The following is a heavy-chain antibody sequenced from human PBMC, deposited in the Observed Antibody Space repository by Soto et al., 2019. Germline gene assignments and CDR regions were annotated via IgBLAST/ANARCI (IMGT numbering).Heavy chain of an antibody. CDR1: GGSISSYY. CDR3: ARQLEYSGYDSYYYYMDV. CDR2: IYYSGST. Sequence: SETLSLTCTVSGGSISSYYWTWIRQPPGKGLEWIGYIYYSGSTNYNPSLKSRVTISVATSKTQFSLKLSSVTAADTAVYYCARQLEYSGYDSYYYYMDVWGKGTTVTVSS. V-gene: IGHV4-59*08. J-gene: IGHJ6*03. D-gene: IGHD5-12*01.